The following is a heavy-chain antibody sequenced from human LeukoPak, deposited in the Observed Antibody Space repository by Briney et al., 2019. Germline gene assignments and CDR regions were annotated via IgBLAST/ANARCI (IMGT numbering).Heavy chain of an antibody. D-gene: IGHD6-13*01. CDR2: MNPNSGNT. J-gene: IGHJ4*02. Sequence: ASVKVSCKASGYTLTSYDINWVRQATGQGLEWMGWMNPNSGNTGYAQKFQGRVPMIRNTSISTAYMELSSLRSEDTAVYYCARGQQLDPFDYWGQGTLVTVSS. CDR3: ARGQQLDPFDY. V-gene: IGHV1-8*01. CDR1: GYTLTSYD.